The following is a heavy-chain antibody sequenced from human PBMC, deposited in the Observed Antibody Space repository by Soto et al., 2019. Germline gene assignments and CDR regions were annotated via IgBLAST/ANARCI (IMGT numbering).Heavy chain of an antibody. J-gene: IGHJ3*02. CDR3: ASPTLGAFDI. CDR2: IYYSGST. D-gene: IGHD3-16*01. V-gene: IGHV4-39*01. Sequence: QLQLQESGPGLVKPSETLSLTCTVSGGSISNSNYYWGWIRQPPGKGLEWIGSIYYSGSTSYNSSLKSRVTISVHTSKNQFSLRLPSVTAADTAVYYCASPTLGAFDIWGQGTMVTVSS. CDR1: GGSISNSNYY.